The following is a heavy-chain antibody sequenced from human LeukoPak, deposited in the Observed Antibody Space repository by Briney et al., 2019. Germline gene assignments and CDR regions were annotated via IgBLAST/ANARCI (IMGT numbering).Heavy chain of an antibody. CDR1: GYSFTSYW. CDR2: IYPDDSDT. V-gene: IGHV5-51*01. D-gene: IGHD5-12*01. J-gene: IGHJ4*02. Sequence: PGESLKISCKGSGYSFTSYWIGWVRQMPGKGLVWMGIIYPDDSDTRYSPSFQGQVTISADKSISTAYLQWSSLKASDTAMYYCARLPDYSGYDFRFDYWGQGTLVTVSS. CDR3: ARLPDYSGYDFRFDY.